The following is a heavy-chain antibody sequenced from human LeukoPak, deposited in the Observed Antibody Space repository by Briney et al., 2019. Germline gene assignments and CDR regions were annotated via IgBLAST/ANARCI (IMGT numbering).Heavy chain of an antibody. V-gene: IGHV1-2*02. J-gene: IGHJ5*02. CDR2: INPNSGGT. D-gene: IGHD6-6*01. CDR1: GYTFTGYY. Sequence: ASVKVSCKASGYTFTGYYMHWVRQAPGQGLEWMGWINPNSGGTNYAQKFQGRVTMTRDTSISTAYMELSRLRSDDTVVYYCHGEDRQLGAGGPWGQGTLVTVSS. CDR3: HGEDRQLGAGGP.